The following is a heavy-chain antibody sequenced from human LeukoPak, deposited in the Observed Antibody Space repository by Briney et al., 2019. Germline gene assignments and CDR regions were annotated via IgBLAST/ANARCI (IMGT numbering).Heavy chain of an antibody. V-gene: IGHV3-21*01. CDR2: ISGDSSYM. J-gene: IGHJ4*02. CDR1: GFYFNSYS. Sequence: GGSLRLSCAASGFYFNSYSMNWVRQAPGKGLEWVSSISGDSSYMYYADSVKGRFTISRDNAKNSLSLHMNSLRAEDTAVYYCASRYCRGGSCYCDAYWGQGTLVTVSS. D-gene: IGHD2-15*01. CDR3: ASRYCRGGSCYCDAY.